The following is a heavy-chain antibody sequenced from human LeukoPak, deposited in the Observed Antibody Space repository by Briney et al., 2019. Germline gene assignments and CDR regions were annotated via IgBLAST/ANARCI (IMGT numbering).Heavy chain of an antibody. D-gene: IGHD1-20*01. V-gene: IGHV4-59*08. J-gene: IGHJ4*02. CDR2: IYYSGST. CDR3: ARGFGITGSRIDY. CDR1: GGSISSYY. Sequence: NSSETLSLTCTVSGGSISSYYWSWIRQPPGKGLEWIGYIYYSGSTNYNPSLKSRVTISADTSKNQFSLKLSSVTAADTAVYYCARGFGITGSRIDYWGQGTLVTVSS.